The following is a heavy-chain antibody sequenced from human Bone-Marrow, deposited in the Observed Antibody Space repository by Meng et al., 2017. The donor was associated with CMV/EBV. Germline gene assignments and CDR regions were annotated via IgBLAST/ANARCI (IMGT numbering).Heavy chain of an antibody. CDR1: GFPFSDYY. J-gene: IGHJ3*02. V-gene: IGHV3-11*04. D-gene: IGHD3-3*01. CDR2: ISSSGSTI. Sequence: GGSLRLSCAASGFPFSDYYMSWIRQAPGKWLEWVSYISSSGSTIYYADSVKGRFTISRDNAENSLYLQMNSLRAEDTAVYYCARITIFGVVIGDDAFDIWGQGKMVNVSS. CDR3: ARITIFGVVIGDDAFDI.